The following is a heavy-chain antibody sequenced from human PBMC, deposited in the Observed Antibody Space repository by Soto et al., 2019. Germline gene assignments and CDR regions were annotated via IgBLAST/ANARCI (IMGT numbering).Heavy chain of an antibody. CDR1: GFTFDDYA. CDR3: AKDIGHRYGLVP. J-gene: IGHJ5*02. V-gene: IGHV3-9*01. Sequence: EVQLVESGGGLVQPGRSLRLSCAASGFTFDDYAMHWVRQAPGKGLEWVSGISWNSGSIGYADSVKGRFTISRDNDKNYLYLQMNSLIAEDTALYYCAKDIGHRYGLVPWGQGTLVTVSS. D-gene: IGHD5-18*01. CDR2: ISWNSGSI.